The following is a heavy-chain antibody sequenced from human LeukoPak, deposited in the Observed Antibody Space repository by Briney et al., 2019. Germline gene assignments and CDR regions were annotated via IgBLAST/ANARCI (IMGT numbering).Heavy chain of an antibody. CDR1: GFTVSSNY. V-gene: IGHV3-72*01. D-gene: IGHD6-19*01. CDR3: TRGYSGGWVYAFDI. Sequence: PGGSLRLSCAASGFTVSSNYMSWVRQAPGKGLEWVGRSRNKANSYTPDYAAFVKGRFSISRDDSKNSLYLQMNSLKTEDTAVYFCTRGYSGGWVYAFDIWGQGTMVTVSS. CDR2: SRNKANSYTP. J-gene: IGHJ3*02.